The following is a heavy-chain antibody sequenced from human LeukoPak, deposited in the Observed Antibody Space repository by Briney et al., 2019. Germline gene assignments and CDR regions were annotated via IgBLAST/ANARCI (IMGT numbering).Heavy chain of an antibody. V-gene: IGHV3-30*03. CDR1: GFTFSSYG. D-gene: IGHD3-9*01. CDR3: ARWGTYYDILTGSLYFDY. Sequence: PGGSLRLSCAASGFTFSSYGMHWVRQAPGKGLEWVAIISYDGSNKYYADSVKGRFTISRDNAKNSLYLQMNSLRAEDTAVYYCARWGTYYDILTGSLYFDYWGQGTLVTVSS. CDR2: ISYDGSNK. J-gene: IGHJ4*02.